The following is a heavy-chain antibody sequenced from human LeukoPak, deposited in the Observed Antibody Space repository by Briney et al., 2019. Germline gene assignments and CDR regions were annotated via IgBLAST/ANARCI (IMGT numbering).Heavy chain of an antibody. CDR2: ISSSSSYI. CDR3: ARDWPGQWDGVDY. Sequence: PGGSLRLSCAASGFTFSSYSMSWVRQAPGKGLEWVSSISSSSSYIYYADSVKGRFTISRDNAKNSLYLQMNSLRAEDTAVYYCARDWPGQWDGVDYWGQGTLVTVSS. V-gene: IGHV3-21*01. J-gene: IGHJ4*02. CDR1: GFTFSSYS. D-gene: IGHD1-26*01.